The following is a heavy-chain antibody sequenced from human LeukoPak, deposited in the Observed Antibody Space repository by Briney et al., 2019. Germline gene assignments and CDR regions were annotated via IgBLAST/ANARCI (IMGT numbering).Heavy chain of an antibody. CDR1: GFTFSSYG. CDR2: ISSSSSYI. D-gene: IGHD3-10*01. CDR3: ARDAELWFGEIPYYYGMDV. J-gene: IGHJ6*02. V-gene: IGHV3-21*01. Sequence: PGGSLRLSCAASGFTFSSYGMNWVRQAPGKGLEWVSSISSSSSYIYYADSVKGRFTISRDNAKNSLYLQMNSLRAEDTAVYYCARDAELWFGEIPYYYGMDVWGQGTTVTVSS.